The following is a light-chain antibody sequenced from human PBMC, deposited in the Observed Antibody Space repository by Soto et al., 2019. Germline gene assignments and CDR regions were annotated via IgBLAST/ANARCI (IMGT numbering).Light chain of an antibody. CDR3: QQLRT. V-gene: IGKV1-5*01. Sequence: DIQMTQSPSTLSASVGDRVTITCRASQSISSWLAWYQQKPGKAPKLLIYDASSLESGVPSRFIGSGSGTEFTLTISSLQPDDFATYYCQQLRTFGQGTKVEIK. J-gene: IGKJ1*01. CDR1: QSISSW. CDR2: DAS.